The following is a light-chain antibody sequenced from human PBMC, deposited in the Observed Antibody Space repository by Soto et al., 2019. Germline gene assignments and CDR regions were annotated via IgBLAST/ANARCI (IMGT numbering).Light chain of an antibody. V-gene: IGLV2-14*01. J-gene: IGLJ1*01. CDR1: SSDVGGYNY. Sequence: QSALAQPASVSGSPGQSITISCTGTSSDVGGYNYVSWYQQHPGKAPKLMIYDVSNRPSGVSNRFSGSKSGNTASLTISGLQAEDEADYYCSSYTSSSTLLFGTGTKVTVL. CDR2: DVS. CDR3: SSYTSSSTLL.